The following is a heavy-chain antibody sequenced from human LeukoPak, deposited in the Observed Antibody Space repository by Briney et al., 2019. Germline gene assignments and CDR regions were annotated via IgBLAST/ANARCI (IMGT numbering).Heavy chain of an antibody. CDR3: ARGGFYDSSGYYYALDY. Sequence: SETLSLTCTVSGGSISSYYWSWIRQAAGKGLEWIGRIYTSGSTNYNPSLKSRVTMSVDTSKNQFSLKLSSVTAADTAVYYCARGGFYDSSGYYYALDYWGQGTLVTVSS. J-gene: IGHJ4*02. CDR1: GGSISSYY. V-gene: IGHV4-4*07. D-gene: IGHD3-22*01. CDR2: IYTSGST.